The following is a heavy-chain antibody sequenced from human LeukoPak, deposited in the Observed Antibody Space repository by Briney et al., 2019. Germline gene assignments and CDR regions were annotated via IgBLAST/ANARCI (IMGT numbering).Heavy chain of an antibody. CDR1: GFTFSSYA. CDR2: ISYDGSNK. CDR3: ARGPHSAYDFDY. V-gene: IGHV3-30*14. J-gene: IGHJ4*02. D-gene: IGHD5-12*01. Sequence: GGSLRLSCAASGFTFSSYAMHWVRQAPGKGLEWVAVISYDGSNKYYADSVKGRFTISRHNSKNTLYLQMNSLRAEDTAVYYCARGPHSAYDFDYWGQGTLVTVSS.